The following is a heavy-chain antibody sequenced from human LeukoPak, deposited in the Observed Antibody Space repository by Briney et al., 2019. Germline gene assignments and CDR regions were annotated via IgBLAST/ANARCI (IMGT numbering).Heavy chain of an antibody. CDR2: INHSGST. J-gene: IGHJ4*02. CDR3: ARGLTAAIFNY. Sequence: SETLSLTCAVYGVSFSGYYWSWIRQPPGKGLEWIGEINHSGSTNYNPSLKSRVTISVDTSKNQFSLKLNSVTAADTAVYYCARGLTAAIFNYWGQGTLVTVSS. D-gene: IGHD2-2*02. CDR1: GVSFSGYY. V-gene: IGHV4-34*01.